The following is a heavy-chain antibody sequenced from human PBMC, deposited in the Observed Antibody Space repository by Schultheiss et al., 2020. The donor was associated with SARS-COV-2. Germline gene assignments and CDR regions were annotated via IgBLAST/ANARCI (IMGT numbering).Heavy chain of an antibody. J-gene: IGHJ4*02. Sequence: GGSLRLSCAASGFTFRNYWMSWVRQAPGKGLEWVSYISSSGSTIYYADSVKGRFTISRDNSKNTLYLQMNSLRAEDTAVYYCWGYCSGGSCQGKGYWGQGTLVTVSS. CDR3: WGYCSGGSCQGKGY. CDR1: GFTFRNYW. D-gene: IGHD2-15*01. CDR2: ISSSGSTI. V-gene: IGHV3-48*01.